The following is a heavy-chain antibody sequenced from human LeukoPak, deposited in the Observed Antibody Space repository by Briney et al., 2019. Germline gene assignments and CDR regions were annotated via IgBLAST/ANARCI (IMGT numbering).Heavy chain of an antibody. V-gene: IGHV4-34*01. J-gene: IGHJ6*03. Sequence: SETLSLTCAVYGGSFSGYYWSWIRQPPGKGLEWIGEINHSGSTNYNPSLKSRVTISVDTSKNQFSLKLSSVTAADTAVYYCATPPRGMAAAGTLPHMDVWGKGTTVTVSS. CDR1: GGSFSGYY. CDR2: INHSGST. D-gene: IGHD6-13*01. CDR3: ATPPRGMAAAGTLPHMDV.